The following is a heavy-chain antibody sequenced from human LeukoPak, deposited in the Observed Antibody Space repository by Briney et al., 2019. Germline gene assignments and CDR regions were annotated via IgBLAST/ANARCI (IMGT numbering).Heavy chain of an antibody. Sequence: PGGSLRLSCAASGFTFSSYSMNWVRQAPGKGLEWVSYISYSSSTIYYADSVKGRFTISRDNAKNSLYLQMNSLRAEDTAVYYCAKDRRDGYNYLFDYWGQGTLVTVSS. CDR3: AKDRRDGYNYLFDY. J-gene: IGHJ4*02. V-gene: IGHV3-48*01. D-gene: IGHD5-24*01. CDR2: ISYSSSTI. CDR1: GFTFSSYS.